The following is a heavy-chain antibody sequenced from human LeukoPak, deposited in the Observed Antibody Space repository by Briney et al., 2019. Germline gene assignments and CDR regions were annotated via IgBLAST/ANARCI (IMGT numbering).Heavy chain of an antibody. CDR2: IFYLGST. CDR1: GGSITSGNYY. Sequence: PSETLSLTCTVSGGSITSGNYYWSWIRQPPGKDLEWIGYIFYLGSTYYNPSLRSRVSISVNTFQNQFSLKLSSVTAADTAVYYCARGGDFWSGYSPDAFDIWGQGTMVTVSS. V-gene: IGHV4-30-4*02. D-gene: IGHD3-3*01. CDR3: ARGGDFWSGYSPDAFDI. J-gene: IGHJ3*02.